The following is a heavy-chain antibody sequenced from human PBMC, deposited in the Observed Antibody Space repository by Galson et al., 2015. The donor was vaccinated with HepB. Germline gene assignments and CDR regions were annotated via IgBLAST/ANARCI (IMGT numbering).Heavy chain of an antibody. Sequence: SLRLSCAGSGFTFSPYGMTWVRQAPGKGLEWVSTIGSGDHKFYPDSLKGRFTISRDNDKNSVYLQMTGLSAEDTAVYYCARDYASWSRDYWGQGTLVTVSS. D-gene: IGHD6-13*01. J-gene: IGHJ4*02. CDR3: ARDYASWSRDY. CDR2: IGSGDHK. CDR1: GFTFSPYG. V-gene: IGHV3-21*01.